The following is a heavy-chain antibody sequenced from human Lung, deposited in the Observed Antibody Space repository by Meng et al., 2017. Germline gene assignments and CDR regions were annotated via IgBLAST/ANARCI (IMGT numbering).Heavy chain of an antibody. CDR3: ARGPTTMAHDFDY. V-gene: IGHV4-30-4*01. CDR1: GGSISSSNYY. CDR2: IYNSGST. Sequence: QVQLQEPGPGLLKPSQTLSLTCTVSGGSISSSNYYWSWIRQPPGKGLEWSGHIYNSGSTYYNPSLKSRITISVDTSKNQFSLKLSSVTAADTAVYYCARGPTTMAHDFDYWGQGTLVTGSS. J-gene: IGHJ4*02. D-gene: IGHD4-11*01.